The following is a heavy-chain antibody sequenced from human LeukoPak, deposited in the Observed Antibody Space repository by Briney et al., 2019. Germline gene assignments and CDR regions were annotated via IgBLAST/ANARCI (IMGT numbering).Heavy chain of an antibody. J-gene: IGHJ4*02. CDR3: ARENVDTAMVTLDY. CDR2: IKQDGSEK. Sequence: AGGSLRLSCAASGFTFSSYWTSWVRQAPGKGLEWVANIKQDGSEKYYVDSVKGRFTISRDNAKNSLYLQMNSLRAEDTAVYYCARENVDTAMVTLDYWGQGTLVTVSS. D-gene: IGHD5-18*01. V-gene: IGHV3-7*01. CDR1: GFTFSSYW.